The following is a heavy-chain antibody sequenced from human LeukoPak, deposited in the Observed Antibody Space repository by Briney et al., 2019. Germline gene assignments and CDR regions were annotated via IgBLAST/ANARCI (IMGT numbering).Heavy chain of an antibody. V-gene: IGHV1-3*02. CDR1: GYTFTSYA. CDR2: SNAGNGNT. D-gene: IGHD1-20*01. J-gene: IGHJ3*02. Sequence: ASVKVSCKASGYTFTSYAMHWVRQAPGQGLEWMGWSNAGNGNTKYSQEFQGRVTITRDTSASTAYMELSSLRSEDMAVYYCARANRLTGAFDIWGQGTMVTVSS. CDR3: ARANRLTGAFDI.